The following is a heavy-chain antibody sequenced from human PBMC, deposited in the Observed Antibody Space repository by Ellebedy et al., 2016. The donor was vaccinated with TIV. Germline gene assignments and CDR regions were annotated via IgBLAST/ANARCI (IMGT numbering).Heavy chain of an antibody. CDR3: AKGAYLNWFDP. Sequence: PGGSLRLSCAASGFTFSSYALNWVRQAPGKGLEWVSVISDRGGRTYYADSVKGRFTISRDNSKNTLYLQMNSLRVDDTAIYYCAKGAYLNWFDPWGQGTLVTVST. CDR1: GFTFSSYA. CDR2: ISDRGGRT. J-gene: IGHJ5*02. V-gene: IGHV3-23*01.